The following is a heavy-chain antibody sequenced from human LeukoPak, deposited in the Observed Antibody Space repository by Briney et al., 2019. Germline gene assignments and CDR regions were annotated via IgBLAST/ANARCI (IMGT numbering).Heavy chain of an antibody. CDR1: GFTFGTCS. V-gene: IGHV3-21*01. J-gene: IGHJ4*02. CDR2: ISATSVYM. Sequence: PGRSLRLSCAASGFTFGTCSMNWFRQAPGKGLEWVSSISATSVYMYYADSVKGRFAISRNNAKNSLYLQMNSLRAEDTAVYYCTREFCSGGYCYSGGYWGQGTLVTVSS. D-gene: IGHD2-15*01. CDR3: TREFCSGGYCYSGGY.